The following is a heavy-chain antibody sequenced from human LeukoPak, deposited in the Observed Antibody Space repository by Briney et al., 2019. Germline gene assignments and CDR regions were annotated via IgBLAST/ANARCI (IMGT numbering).Heavy chain of an antibody. CDR1: GFTFSSYG. CDR3: AKQSLGYCSSTSCWNYFDY. D-gene: IGHD2-2*01. Sequence: GRSLRLSCAASGFTFSSYGMHWVRKAPDKGLEWVAVISYDGSNKYYADSVKGRFTISRDNSKNTLYLQMNSLRAEDTAVYYCAKQSLGYCSSTSCWNYFDYWGQGTLVTVSS. V-gene: IGHV3-30*18. CDR2: ISYDGSNK. J-gene: IGHJ4*02.